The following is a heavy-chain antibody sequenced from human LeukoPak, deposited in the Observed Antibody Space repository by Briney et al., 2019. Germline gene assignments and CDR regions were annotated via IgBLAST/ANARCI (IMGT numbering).Heavy chain of an antibody. CDR3: ARVASHEGTSGWYSDAFDI. J-gene: IGHJ3*02. D-gene: IGHD6-19*01. CDR1: GGSISSSSYY. V-gene: IGHV4-39*07. CDR2: INHSGST. Sequence: PSETLSLTCTVSGGSISSSSYYWAWIRQPPGKGLEWIGEINHSGSTNFNQSLKSRVTISVDRSKNQFSLKLSSVTAADTAVYYCARVASHEGTSGWYSDAFDIWGQGTMVTVSS.